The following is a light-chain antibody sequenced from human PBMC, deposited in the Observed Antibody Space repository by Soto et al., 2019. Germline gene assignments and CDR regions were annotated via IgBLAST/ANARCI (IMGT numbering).Light chain of an antibody. CDR1: SSDVGGYNY. Sequence: QSALTQPPSASGSPGQSVTISCTGTSSDVGGYNYVSWYQQHPGKAPKLILYEVSKRPSGVPDRFSGSKSGNTASLTVSGLQAEDEYDYYCSSYAGSNNVVFGGGTKLTVL. CDR2: EVS. J-gene: IGLJ2*01. CDR3: SSYAGSNNVV. V-gene: IGLV2-8*01.